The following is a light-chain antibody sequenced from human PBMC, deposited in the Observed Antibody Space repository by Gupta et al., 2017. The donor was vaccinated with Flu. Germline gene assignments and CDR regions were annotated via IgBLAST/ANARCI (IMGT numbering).Light chain of an antibody. V-gene: IGKV2-28*01. CDR1: QNVLHINGYNF. Sequence: DTVMTQSHLSLSVTPREPATISCRSTQNVLHINGYNFLDWYLQKPGQSPQLLIYLASNRASGAPDRCSGSCSSKIFTLKISRVEDEDVGVYYQRQDLHPPPTFGQGTKVEIK. J-gene: IGKJ1*01. CDR2: LAS. CDR3: RQDLHPPPT.